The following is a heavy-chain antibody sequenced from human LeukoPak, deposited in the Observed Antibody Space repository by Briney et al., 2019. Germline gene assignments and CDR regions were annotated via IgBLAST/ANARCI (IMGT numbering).Heavy chain of an antibody. D-gene: IGHD2-15*01. V-gene: IGHV3-11*03. J-gene: IGHJ4*02. CDR3: ARLPRYCSGGTCYSTSFLDY. CDR2: IGSSRRFR. Sequence: PGGSLRLSCTASGFVFSDYYMNWIRQAPGKGLEWLAYIGSSRRFRNHADSVKGRFTISRDNAKNTLYLEMNSLRVEDTAVYYCARLPRYCSGGTCYSTSFLDYWGQGTLVTVSS. CDR1: GFVFSDYY.